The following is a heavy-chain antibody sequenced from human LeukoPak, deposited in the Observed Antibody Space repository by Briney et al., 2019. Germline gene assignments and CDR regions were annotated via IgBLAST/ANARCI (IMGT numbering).Heavy chain of an antibody. CDR3: ANGSANAMVNYFDY. J-gene: IGHJ4*02. CDR1: GGSISGFY. Sequence: SETLSLTCTVSGGSISGFYWSWIRQPPGKGLEWIGYISYSGSTNYNPSLKSRVTMSVDASKKQFSLKLSSVTAADTAVYYCANGSANAMVNYFDYWGQGTLVTVSS. V-gene: IGHV4-59*01. CDR2: ISYSGST. D-gene: IGHD2-21*01.